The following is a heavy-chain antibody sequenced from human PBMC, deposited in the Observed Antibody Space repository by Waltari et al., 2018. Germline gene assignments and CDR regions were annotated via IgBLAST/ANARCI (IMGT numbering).Heavy chain of an antibody. CDR3: TTEGGRTWPMY. V-gene: IGHV3-15*01. CDR2: LKSKAEGGTT. J-gene: IGHJ4*02. CDR1: GFTFANAW. Sequence: EVQLVESGGGWVKPGDSLRLSCVASGFTFANAWINWVRQAPGKGREWVGRLKSKAEGGTTDYAAPVKGRFAISRDDSKDTAYLQMNSLKTEDTAMYFCTTEGGRTWPMYWGQGTLVTVSS. D-gene: IGHD2-2*01.